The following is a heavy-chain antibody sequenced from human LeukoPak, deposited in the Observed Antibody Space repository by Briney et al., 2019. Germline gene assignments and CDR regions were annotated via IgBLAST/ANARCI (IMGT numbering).Heavy chain of an antibody. Sequence: RPGGSLRLSCAASGFTFSSYWMSWVRQAPGKGLEWVSGINWNGGSTGYADSVKGRFTISRDNAKNSLYLQMNSLRAEDTALYHCARGGYCSSTSCYFGYYYYYMDVWGKGTTVTISS. CDR2: INWNGGST. D-gene: IGHD2-2*01. CDR3: ARGGYCSSTSCYFGYYYYYMDV. CDR1: GFTFSSYW. V-gene: IGHV3-20*01. J-gene: IGHJ6*03.